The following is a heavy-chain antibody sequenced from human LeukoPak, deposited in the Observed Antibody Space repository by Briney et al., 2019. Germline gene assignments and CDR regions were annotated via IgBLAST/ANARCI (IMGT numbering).Heavy chain of an antibody. CDR1: GFPFSAYG. Sequence: GGTLRLSCAASGFPFSAYGMSWVRQAPGKGLEWVSYISSSGSTIYYAGSVKGRFTISRDNAKNSLYLQMNSLRAEDTAVYYCARGYSSSWYFNWFDPWGQGTLVTVSS. D-gene: IGHD6-13*01. CDR3: ARGYSSSWYFNWFDP. V-gene: IGHV3-48*04. CDR2: ISSSGSTI. J-gene: IGHJ5*02.